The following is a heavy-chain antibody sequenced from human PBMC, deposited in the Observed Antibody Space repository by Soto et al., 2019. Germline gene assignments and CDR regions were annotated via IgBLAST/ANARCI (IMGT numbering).Heavy chain of an antibody. V-gene: IGHV3-30*18. J-gene: IGHJ6*02. CDR1: GFTFSSYG. CDR3: AKIVATVAYYYCGMDV. CDR2: ISYDGSNK. Sequence: GGSLRLSCAASGFTFSSYGMHWVRQAPGKGLEWVAVISYDGSNKYYADSVKGRFTISRDNPKNTLSLQMNSLRAEDTAVYYCAKIVATVAYYYCGMDVWGQGTTVTVSS. D-gene: IGHD5-12*01.